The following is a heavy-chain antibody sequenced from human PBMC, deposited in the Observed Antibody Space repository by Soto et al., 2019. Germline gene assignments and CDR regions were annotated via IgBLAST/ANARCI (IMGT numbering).Heavy chain of an antibody. D-gene: IGHD3-3*01. V-gene: IGHV4-34*01. CDR3: ARVKGYYDFWSGYYSYYYYGMDV. CDR2: INHSGST. Sequence: SETLSLTCAVYGGSFSGYYWSWIRQPPGKGLEWIGEINHSGSTNYNPSLKSRVTISVDTSKNQFSLKLSSVTAADTAVYYCARVKGYYDFWSGYYSYYYYGMDVWGQGNTVT. J-gene: IGHJ6*02. CDR1: GGSFSGYY.